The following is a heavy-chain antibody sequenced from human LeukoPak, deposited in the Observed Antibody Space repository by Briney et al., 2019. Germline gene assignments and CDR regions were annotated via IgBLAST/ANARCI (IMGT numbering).Heavy chain of an antibody. CDR1: GFTFSSYA. Sequence: GGSLRLSCAASGFTFSSYAMSWVRQAPGKGLEWVSAISGSGGSTYYADSVKGRFTISRDNSKNTLYLQTNSLRAEDTAVYYCAKGKAYNTDNWFDPWGQGTLVTVSS. V-gene: IGHV3-23*01. CDR2: ISGSGGST. CDR3: AKGKAYNTDNWFDP. D-gene: IGHD5-18*01. J-gene: IGHJ5*02.